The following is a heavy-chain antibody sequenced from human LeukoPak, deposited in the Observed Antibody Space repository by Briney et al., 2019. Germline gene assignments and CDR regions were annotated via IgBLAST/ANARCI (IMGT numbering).Heavy chain of an antibody. CDR1: GFSFRSYA. CDR2: IPGGGGNI. J-gene: IGHJ6*02. V-gene: IGHV3-23*01. CDR3: AKIRAGYYYDFYGMDI. D-gene: IGHD6-19*01. Sequence: GGSLRLSCAASGFSFRSYAMMWVRQAPGKGLEWVSAIPGGGGNIWYADSVKGRFTISRDNSKNTLYLQMNSLSADDTAVYFCAKIRAGYYYDFYGMDIWGQGTAVTVSS.